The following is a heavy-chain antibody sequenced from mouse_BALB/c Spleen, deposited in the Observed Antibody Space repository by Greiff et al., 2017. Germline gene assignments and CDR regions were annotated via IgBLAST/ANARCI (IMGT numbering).Heavy chain of an antibody. CDR2: IYPYNGGT. J-gene: IGHJ3*01. CDR1: GYTFTDYN. V-gene: IGHV1S29*02. Sequence: EVQLQQSGAELVKPGASVKISCKASGYTFTDYNMHWVKQSHGKSLEWIGYIYPYNGGTGYNQKFKSKATLTVDNSSSTAYMELRSLTSEDSAVYYCAREGIYYYGRAWFAYWGQGTLVTVSA. D-gene: IGHD1-1*01. CDR3: AREGIYYYGRAWFAY.